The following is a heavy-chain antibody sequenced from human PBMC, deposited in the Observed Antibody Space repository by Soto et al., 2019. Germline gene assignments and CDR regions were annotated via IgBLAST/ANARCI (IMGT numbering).Heavy chain of an antibody. CDR3: ARGGGDYGYFDY. Sequence: SETLSLTCAVYGGSFSGYYWSWIRQPPGKGLEWIGEINHSGSTYYNPSLKSRVTISVDTSKSQFSLKLSSVTAADTAVYYCARGGGDYGYFDYWGQGTLVTVSS. CDR2: INHSGST. V-gene: IGHV4-34*09. D-gene: IGHD4-17*01. CDR1: GGSFSGYY. J-gene: IGHJ4*02.